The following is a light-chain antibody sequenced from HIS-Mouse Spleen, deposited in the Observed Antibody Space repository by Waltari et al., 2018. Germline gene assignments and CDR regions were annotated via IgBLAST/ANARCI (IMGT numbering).Light chain of an antibody. CDR3: QQYYSFPWT. V-gene: IGKV1D-8*02. CDR1: QGIRSY. Sequence: AIWMTQSPSLLSASTGDRVTISCRMSQGIRSYLAWYQQKPGKAPELLIYAASTLQSVVPSRFSGHGSGTDFTHTISCLQSEDFATYYCQQYYSFPWTFGQGTKVESK. CDR2: AAS. J-gene: IGKJ1*01.